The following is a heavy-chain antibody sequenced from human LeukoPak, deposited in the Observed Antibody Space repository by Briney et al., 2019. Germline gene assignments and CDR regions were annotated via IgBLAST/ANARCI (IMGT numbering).Heavy chain of an antibody. V-gene: IGHV3-20*04. J-gene: IGHJ3*02. CDR2: INLNRGST. D-gene: IGHD3-22*01. CDR3: ARDYDSSGYYDDFDS. Sequence: WGSLTLSCVASGFTFDDYGMSGLRQAPGKGLDGVAGINLNRGSTVHADYVKGRFTISRDNAKNSLYLQMNSLRAEDTALYCCARDYDSSGYYDDFDSWGQGTMVTVSS. CDR1: GFTFDDYG.